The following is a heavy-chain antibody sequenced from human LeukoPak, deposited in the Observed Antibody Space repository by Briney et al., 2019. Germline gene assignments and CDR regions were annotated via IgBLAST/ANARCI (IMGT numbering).Heavy chain of an antibody. CDR1: GGSFSGYY. CDR3: ARVLYYDYVWGSYRSPRNWFDP. V-gene: IGHV4-34*01. J-gene: IGHJ5*02. Sequence: PSETLSLTCAIYGGSFSGYYWSWIRQPPGKGLELIGEINHRGSTNYNPPLKSQDNISVDTSKNQFTLKLSSVTAADTAVYYCARVLYYDYVWGSYRSPRNWFDPWGQGTLVTVSS. CDR2: INHRGST. D-gene: IGHD3-16*02.